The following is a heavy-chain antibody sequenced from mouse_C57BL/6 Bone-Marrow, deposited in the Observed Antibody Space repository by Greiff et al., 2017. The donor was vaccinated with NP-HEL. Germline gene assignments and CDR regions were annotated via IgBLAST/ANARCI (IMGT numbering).Heavy chain of an antibody. Sequence: VQLQESGAELVKPGASVKMSCKASGYTFTSYWITWVKQRPGQGLEWIGDIYPGSGSTNYNEKFKSKATLTVDTSSSTAYMQLSSLTSEDSAVYYCARSVVAKAMDYWGQGTSVTVSS. CDR3: ARSVVAKAMDY. D-gene: IGHD1-1*01. CDR1: GYTFTSYW. V-gene: IGHV1-55*01. J-gene: IGHJ4*01. CDR2: IYPGSGST.